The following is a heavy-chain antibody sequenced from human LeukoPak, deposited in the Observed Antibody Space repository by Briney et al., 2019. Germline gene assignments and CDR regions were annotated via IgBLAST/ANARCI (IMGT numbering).Heavy chain of an antibody. V-gene: IGHV1-69*01. Sequence: SVKVSCKASGGTFSSYAISWVRQAPGQGLEWMGGIIPIFGTANYAQKFQGRVTITADESTSTAYMELCSLRSEDTAVYYCARYGGLWLVPYYFDYWGQGTLVTVSS. CDR3: ARYGGLWLVPYYFDY. CDR1: GGTFSSYA. D-gene: IGHD4/OR15-4a*01. CDR2: IIPIFGTA. J-gene: IGHJ4*02.